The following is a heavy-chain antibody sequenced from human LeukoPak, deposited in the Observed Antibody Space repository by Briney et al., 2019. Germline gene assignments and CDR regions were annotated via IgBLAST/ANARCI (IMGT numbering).Heavy chain of an antibody. D-gene: IGHD3-3*01. V-gene: IGHV4-39*01. CDR3: ARHLITIFKGYYYYYMDV. CDR2: IYYSGST. CDR1: GGSISSSSYY. Sequence: PSETLSLTCTVSGGSISSSSYYWGWIRQPPGKGLEWIGSIYYSGSTYYNPSLKSRVTISVDTSKNQFSLKLSSVTAADTAVYYCARHLITIFKGYYYYYMDVWGKGTTVTVSS. J-gene: IGHJ6*03.